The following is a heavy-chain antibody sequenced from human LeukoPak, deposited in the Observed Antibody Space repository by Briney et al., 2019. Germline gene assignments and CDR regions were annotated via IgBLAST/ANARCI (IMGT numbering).Heavy chain of an antibody. V-gene: IGHV1-8*01. CDR3: ARSPDEGSGYYYNWFDP. D-gene: IGHD3-22*01. J-gene: IGHJ5*02. CDR2: MNPNSGNT. Sequence: ASVKVSCKASGYTFTSYDINWVRQAPGQGLEWMGWMNPNSGNTGYAQKFQGRVTMTRNTSISTAYMELSSLRSEDTAVYYCARSPDEGSGYYYNWFDPWGQGTLVTVSS. CDR1: GYTFTSYD.